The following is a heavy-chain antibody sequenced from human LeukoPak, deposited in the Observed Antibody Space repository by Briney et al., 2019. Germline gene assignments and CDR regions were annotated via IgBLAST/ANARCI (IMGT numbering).Heavy chain of an antibody. J-gene: IGHJ4*02. CDR2: IIPILGIA. CDR3: LTPPRAYYYDSSGYYGGNY. CDR1: GGTFSSYA. V-gene: IGHV1-69*04. D-gene: IGHD3-22*01. Sequence: GASVKVSCKASGGTFSSYAISWVRQAPGQGLEWMGRIIPILGIANYAQKFQGRVTMTEDTSTDTAYMELSSLRSEDTAVYCCLTPPRAYYYDSSGYYGGNYWGQGTLVTVSS.